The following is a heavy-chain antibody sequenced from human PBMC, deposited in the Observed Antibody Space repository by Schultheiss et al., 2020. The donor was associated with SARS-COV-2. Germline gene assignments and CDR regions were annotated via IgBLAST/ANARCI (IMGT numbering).Heavy chain of an antibody. V-gene: IGHV3-23*01. D-gene: IGHD3-3*01. CDR2: ISGSGGST. Sequence: GGSLRLSCAASGFTFSSYGMHWVRQAPGKGLEWVSAISGSGGSTYYADSVKGRFTISRDNSKNTLYLQMNSLRAEDTAVYYCARVDFWSGYFPFDYWGQGTLVTVSS. CDR3: ARVDFWSGYFPFDY. J-gene: IGHJ4*02. CDR1: GFTFSSYG.